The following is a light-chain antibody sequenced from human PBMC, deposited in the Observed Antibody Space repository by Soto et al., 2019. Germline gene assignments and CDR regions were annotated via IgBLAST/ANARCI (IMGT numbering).Light chain of an antibody. Sequence: QLVLTQSSSASASLGSSVKLTCTLSSGHSTYIIAWHQQQPGKAPRFLMKLEGSGNYNKGSEVPDRFSGSNSGADRYLTIANLQFEDEADYYCETWASNTRVFGGGTKVTVL. CDR3: ETWASNTRV. CDR2: LEGSGNY. J-gene: IGLJ3*02. V-gene: IGLV4-60*02. CDR1: SGHSTYI.